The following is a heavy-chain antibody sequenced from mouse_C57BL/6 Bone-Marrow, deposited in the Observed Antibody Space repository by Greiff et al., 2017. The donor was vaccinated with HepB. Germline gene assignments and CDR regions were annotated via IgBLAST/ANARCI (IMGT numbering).Heavy chain of an antibody. J-gene: IGHJ4*01. V-gene: IGHV5-17*01. CDR3: ARDGLDYYGSVMDY. D-gene: IGHD1-1*01. Sequence: DVHLVESGGGLVKPGGSLKLSCAASGFTFSDYGMHWVRQAPEKGLEWVAYISSGSSTIYYADTVKGRFTISRDNAKNTLFLQMTSLRSEDTAMYYCARDGLDYYGSVMDYWGQGTSVTVSS. CDR2: ISSGSSTI. CDR1: GFTFSDYG.